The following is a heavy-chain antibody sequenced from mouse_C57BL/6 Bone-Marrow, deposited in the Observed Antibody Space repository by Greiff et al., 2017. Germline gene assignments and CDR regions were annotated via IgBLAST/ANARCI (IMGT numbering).Heavy chain of an antibody. CDR2: FYPGSGSI. D-gene: IGHD6-1*01. J-gene: IGHJ3*01. V-gene: IGHV1-62-2*01. CDR1: GYTFTEYT. CDR3: ARHEESLRGFAY. Sequence: VKPGASVKLSCKASGYTFTEYTIPWVKQRSGQGLEWIGWFYPGSGSIKYNEKFKDKATLTADKSSSTVYMALSRLTSEDSAVYFCARHEESLRGFAYWGQGTLVTVSA.